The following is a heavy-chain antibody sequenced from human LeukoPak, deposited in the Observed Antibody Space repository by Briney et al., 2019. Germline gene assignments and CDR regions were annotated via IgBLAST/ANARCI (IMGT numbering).Heavy chain of an antibody. V-gene: IGHV4-61*02. CDR2: IYTSEST. J-gene: IGHJ4*02. CDR1: GVSINNDNYY. D-gene: IGHD3-10*01. Sequence: SETLSLTCSVSGVSINNDNYYWSWIRQPAGKGLEWIGRIYTSESTNYNPSLKSRVTISVDTSRNQFSLKLSSVTAADTAVYYCARGLWFGDENPPYFDYWGQGILVTVSS. CDR3: ARGLWFGDENPPYFDY.